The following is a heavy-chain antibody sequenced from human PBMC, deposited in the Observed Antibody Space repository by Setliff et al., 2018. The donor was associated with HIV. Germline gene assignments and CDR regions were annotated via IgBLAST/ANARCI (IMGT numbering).Heavy chain of an antibody. Sequence: PSETLSLTCSVSGGSMSRVYWTWIRRPPGKGLEWIGYVSASGTTKYNPSLQSRVTISGDSSKNQFSLRLSSVTAADTAVYYCARPRYTYGTPPAFDIWGRGTVVTVSS. CDR1: GGSMSRVY. D-gene: IGHD5-18*01. CDR3: ARPRYTYGTPPAFDI. V-gene: IGHV4-4*08. J-gene: IGHJ3*02. CDR2: VSASGTT.